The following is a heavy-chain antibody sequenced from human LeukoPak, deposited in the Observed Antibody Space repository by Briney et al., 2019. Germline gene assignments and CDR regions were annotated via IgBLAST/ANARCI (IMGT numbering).Heavy chain of an antibody. V-gene: IGHV3-23*01. D-gene: IGHD6-19*01. Sequence: PGGSLRLSCAASGFTFNTYAMTWVRQAPGKGLEWVSDISESGGSTYYEDSVQGRFTISRDNSKNTLYLQMNSLRVEDTAIYYCAKAGSDWYYFDSWGQATLVTVSS. CDR2: ISESGGST. CDR3: AKAGSDWYYFDS. CDR1: GFTFNTYA. J-gene: IGHJ4*02.